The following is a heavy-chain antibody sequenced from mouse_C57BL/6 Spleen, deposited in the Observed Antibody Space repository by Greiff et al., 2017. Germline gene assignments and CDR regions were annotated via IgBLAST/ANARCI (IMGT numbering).Heavy chain of an antibody. J-gene: IGHJ4*01. CDR1: GFTFSDYG. CDR3: ARWLTGDMDY. D-gene: IGHD4-1*01. V-gene: IGHV5-17*01. Sequence: DVQLVESGGGLVKPGGSLKLSCAASGFTFSDYGMHWVRQAPEKGLEWVAYISSGSSTIYYADTVKGRFTISRDNAKNTLFLQMTSLRSEDTAMYYCARWLTGDMDYWGQGTSVTVSS. CDR2: ISSGSSTI.